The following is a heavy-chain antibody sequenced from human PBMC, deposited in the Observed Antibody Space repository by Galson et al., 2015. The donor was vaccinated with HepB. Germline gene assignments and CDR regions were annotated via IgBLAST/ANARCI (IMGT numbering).Heavy chain of an antibody. V-gene: IGHV4-59*08. CDR1: GDSIINYY. D-gene: IGHD1-1*01. CDR3: ARRGGTFDY. J-gene: IGHJ4*02. CDR2: IYYSGTT. Sequence: LTCTVSGDSIINYYWSWIRQPPGKGLEWIGYIYYSGTTNYNPSLKSRVTISVDTSKNQFSLKLSSVTAADTAVYYCARRGGTFDYWGQGTLVTVSS.